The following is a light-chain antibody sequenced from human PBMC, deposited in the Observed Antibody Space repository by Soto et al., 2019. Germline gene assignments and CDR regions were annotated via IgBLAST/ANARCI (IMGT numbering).Light chain of an antibody. CDR1: SSDVGAYIY. Sequence: QSALTQPASVSGSPGQSITISCTGTSSDVGAYIYVSWNQQYPGEAPKLMIYDVSNRFSGVSNRFSGSKSGNTASLTISGLQAEDEADYYCSSYTSSSTLVFGGGTKVTVL. CDR3: SSYTSSSTLV. CDR2: DVS. J-gene: IGLJ2*01. V-gene: IGLV2-14*01.